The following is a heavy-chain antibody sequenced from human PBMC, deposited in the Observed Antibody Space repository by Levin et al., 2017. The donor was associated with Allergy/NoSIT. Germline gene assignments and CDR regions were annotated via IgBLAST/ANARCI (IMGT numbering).Heavy chain of an antibody. CDR3: ARDYEAWDLNWNYVTFDY. CDR1: GFTFSSYS. V-gene: IGHV3-21*01. D-gene: IGHD1-7*01. J-gene: IGHJ4*02. CDR2: ISSSSSYI. Sequence: GGSLRLSCAASGFTFSSYSMNWVRQAPGKGLEWVSSISSSSSYINYADSVKGRFTISRDNAKNSLYLQMNSLRAEDTAVYYCARDYEAWDLNWNYVTFDYWGQGTLVTVSS.